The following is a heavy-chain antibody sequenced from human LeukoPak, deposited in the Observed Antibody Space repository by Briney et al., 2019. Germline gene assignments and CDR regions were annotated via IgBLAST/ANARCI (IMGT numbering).Heavy chain of an antibody. D-gene: IGHD4-17*01. CDR1: GGSISSSSYY. CDR2: IYYSGST. CDR3: ATTSYGDYLDAFDI. Sequence: SETLSLTCTVSGGSISSSSYYWGWLRQPPGKGLEWIGSIYYSGSTYYNPSLKSRVTISVDTSKNQFYLKLSSVTAADTAVYHCATTSYGDYLDAFDIWGQGTMVTVSS. J-gene: IGHJ3*02. V-gene: IGHV4-39*01.